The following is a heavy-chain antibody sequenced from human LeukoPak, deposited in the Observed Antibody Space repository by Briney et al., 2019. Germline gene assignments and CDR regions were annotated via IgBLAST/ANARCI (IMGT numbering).Heavy chain of an antibody. CDR2: IYTSGST. Sequence: PSETLSPTCTVSGGSISSYYWSWIRQPAGKGLEWIGRIYTSGSTNYNPSLKSRVTMSVDTSKNQFSLKLSSVTAADTAVYYCARDNYYGSGSWGNWFDPWGQGTLVTVSS. V-gene: IGHV4-4*07. J-gene: IGHJ5*02. CDR1: GGSISSYY. CDR3: ARDNYYGSGSWGNWFDP. D-gene: IGHD3-10*01.